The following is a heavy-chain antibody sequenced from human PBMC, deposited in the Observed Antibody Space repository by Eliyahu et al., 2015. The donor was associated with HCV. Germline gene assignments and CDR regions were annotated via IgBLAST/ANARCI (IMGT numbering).Heavy chain of an antibody. Sequence: QVQLQQWGAGLLKPSETLSLTCAVYGGSFSGYYWSWIRQPPGKGLEWIGEINESGSTNYNPSLKSRVTISVDTSKNQFSLKLSSVTAADTAVYYCARGKGTPMARPYYYYYYYMDVWGKGTTVTVSS. V-gene: IGHV4-34*01. J-gene: IGHJ6*03. CDR1: GGSFSGYY. CDR3: ARGKGTPMARPYYYYYYYMDV. D-gene: IGHD5-18*01. CDR2: INESGST.